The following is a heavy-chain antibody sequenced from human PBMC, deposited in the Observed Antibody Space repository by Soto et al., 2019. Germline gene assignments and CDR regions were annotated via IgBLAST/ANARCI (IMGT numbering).Heavy chain of an antibody. Sequence: AASVKVSCKASGYTFTSYDINWVRQATGQGLEWMGWMNPNSGNTGYAQKFQGRVTMTRNTSISTAYMELSSLRSEDTAVYYCARGVAGAVGNYYYYYMDVWGKGTTVTVSS. V-gene: IGHV1-8*01. D-gene: IGHD6-19*01. CDR2: MNPNSGNT. J-gene: IGHJ6*03. CDR3: ARGVAGAVGNYYYYYMDV. CDR1: GYTFTSYD.